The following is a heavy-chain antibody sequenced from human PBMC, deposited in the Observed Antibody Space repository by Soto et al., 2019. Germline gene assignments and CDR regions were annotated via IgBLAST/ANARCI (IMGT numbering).Heavy chain of an antibody. J-gene: IGHJ6*02. Sequence: QVQLVQSGAEVKKPGSSVKVSCKASGGTFSSYAISWVRQAPGQGLEWMGGIIPIFGTANYAQKFQGRVTMTADESTSTTYMELSSLRSEDTAVYYCARGYCISTSGYPIYYYGMDVWGQGPTVTVSS. V-gene: IGHV1-69*12. CDR3: ARGYCISTSGYPIYYYGMDV. CDR1: GGTFSSYA. CDR2: IIPIFGTA. D-gene: IGHD2-2*01.